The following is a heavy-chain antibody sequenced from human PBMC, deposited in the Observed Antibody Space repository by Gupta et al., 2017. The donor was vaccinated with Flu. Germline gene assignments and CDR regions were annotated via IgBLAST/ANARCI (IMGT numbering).Heavy chain of an antibody. CDR2: IAYSGST. CDR3: ARAGYCSSTTCHLGWFDP. CDR1: GGSISSSSYS. J-gene: IGHJ5*02. V-gene: IGHV4-39*02. Sequence: QVQLQESGPGLVKPSETLSLTCTVSGGSISSSSYSLGWVRQPPAKGLEWIGSIAYSGSTYYNPSLRSRVTISVDTAKNHFSLKLSSVTAADTAVYYCARAGYCSSTTCHLGWFDPWGQGTLVTVSS. D-gene: IGHD2-2*01.